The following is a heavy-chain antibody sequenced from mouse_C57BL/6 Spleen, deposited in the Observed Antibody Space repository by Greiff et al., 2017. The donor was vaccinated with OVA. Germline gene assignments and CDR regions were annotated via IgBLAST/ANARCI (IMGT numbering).Heavy chain of an antibody. V-gene: IGHV1-54*01. J-gene: IGHJ2*01. CDR3: ARRTGTGSDY. CDR1: GYAFTNYL. Sequence: VQLVESGAELVRPGTSVKVSCKASGYAFTNYLIEWVKQRPGQGLEWIGVINPGSGGTNYNEKFKGKATLTADKSSSTAYMQLSSLTSEDSAVYFCARRTGTGSDYWGQGTTLTVSS. CDR2: INPGSGGT. D-gene: IGHD4-1*01.